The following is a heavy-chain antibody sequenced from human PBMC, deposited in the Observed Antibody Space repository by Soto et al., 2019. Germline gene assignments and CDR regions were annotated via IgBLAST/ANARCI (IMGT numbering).Heavy chain of an antibody. CDR1: GFIFSHYA. Sequence: QLLESGGMLLQPGGSLRLSCAASGFIFSHYAMSWVRQAPGKGLEWVSGIGGGGDDTNYADSVKGRFTISRDNSKTTLFLQMNSLRVDDKAVYYCAKDAVPRNDLWDYFEFGGQGTLVTVSS. V-gene: IGHV3-23*01. CDR3: AKDAVPRNDLWDYFEF. D-gene: IGHD1-1*01. CDR2: IGGGGDDT. J-gene: IGHJ4*02.